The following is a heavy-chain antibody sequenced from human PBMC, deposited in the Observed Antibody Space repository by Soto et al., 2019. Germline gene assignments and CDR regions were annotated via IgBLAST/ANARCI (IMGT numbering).Heavy chain of an antibody. CDR2: IYYSGST. CDR1: GGSVSSGAYY. D-gene: IGHD5-12*01. J-gene: IGHJ3*02. V-gene: IGHV4-31*01. Sequence: QVQLQESDAGLVKASQTLSLTCTVSGGSVSSGAYYWTWIRQRPGKGLEWIGYIYYSGSTYYSPSLTSLLSISLDTSKNQFSLRLSSVTAADTAMYYCARARLRAVYAFDIWGQGTMVTVSS. CDR3: ARARLRAVYAFDI.